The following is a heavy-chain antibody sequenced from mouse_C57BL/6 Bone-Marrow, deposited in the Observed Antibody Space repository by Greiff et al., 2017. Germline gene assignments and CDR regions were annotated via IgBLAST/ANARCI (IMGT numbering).Heavy chain of an antibody. J-gene: IGHJ4*01. Sequence: QVQLKQPGAELVMPGASVKLSCKASGYTFTSYWMHWVKQRPGQGLEWIGELDPSDSYTNYNQKFKGKSTLTVDKSSSTAYMQLSSLTSEDSAVYYGAREPISTTVVANAMDYWGQGTSVTVSS. CDR3: AREPISTTVVANAMDY. CDR1: GYTFTSYW. CDR2: LDPSDSYT. V-gene: IGHV1-69*01. D-gene: IGHD1-1*01.